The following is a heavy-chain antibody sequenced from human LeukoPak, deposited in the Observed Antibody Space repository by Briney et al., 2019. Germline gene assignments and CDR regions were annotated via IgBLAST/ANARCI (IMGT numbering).Heavy chain of an antibody. Sequence: GGSLRLSCAASGFTFSSYSMNWVRQAPGKGLEWVSSTSSSGSYIYYADSVKGRFTISRDNAKNSLYLQMNSLRAEDTAVYYCARDSGSNYYDSSGSRYYFDYWGQGTLVTVSS. CDR2: TSSSGSYI. V-gene: IGHV3-21*01. J-gene: IGHJ4*02. CDR3: ARDSGSNYYDSSGSRYYFDY. D-gene: IGHD3-22*01. CDR1: GFTFSSYS.